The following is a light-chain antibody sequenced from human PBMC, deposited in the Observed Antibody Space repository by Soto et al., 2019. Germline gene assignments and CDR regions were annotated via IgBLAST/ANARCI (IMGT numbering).Light chain of an antibody. CDR3: SSFTTRTTWV. CDR1: SSDVGAYYQ. Sequence: QSVLTQPASVSGSPGQSITISCTGTSSDVGAYYQVSWYQQHPGKAPQLIISEVSNRPSGVSNRFSGSKSVNTASLTISGLQAEDEADYHCSSFTTRTTWVFGGGTKLTVL. CDR2: EVS. V-gene: IGLV2-14*01. J-gene: IGLJ3*02.